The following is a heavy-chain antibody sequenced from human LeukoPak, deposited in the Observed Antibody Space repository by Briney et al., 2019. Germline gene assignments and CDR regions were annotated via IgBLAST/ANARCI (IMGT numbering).Heavy chain of an antibody. D-gene: IGHD6-13*01. CDR2: IIPILGIA. CDR3: ARGQQLVHYYYYGMDV. Sequence: SVKVSCKASGGTFSSYAISWVRQAPGQGLERMGRIIPILGIANYAQKFQGRVTITADKSTSTAYMELSSLRSEDTAVYYCARGQQLVHYYYYGMDVWGQGTTVTVSS. J-gene: IGHJ6*02. V-gene: IGHV1-69*04. CDR1: GGTFSSYA.